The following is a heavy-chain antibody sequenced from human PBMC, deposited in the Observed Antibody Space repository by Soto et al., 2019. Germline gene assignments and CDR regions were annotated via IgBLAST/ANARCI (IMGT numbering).Heavy chain of an antibody. CDR1: GYTFTIYG. J-gene: IGHJ4*02. CDR2: ISAYNGNT. Sequence: GASVKVSCKASGYTFTIYGISCVVQSPLRWREWMGCISAYNGNTNYAQKLQGRVTMTTDTSTSTAYMELRSLRSDDTAVYYCARDFCSSTSCYKAGTDYWGQGTLVTVSS. CDR3: ARDFCSSTSCYKAGTDY. D-gene: IGHD2-2*02. V-gene: IGHV1-18*04.